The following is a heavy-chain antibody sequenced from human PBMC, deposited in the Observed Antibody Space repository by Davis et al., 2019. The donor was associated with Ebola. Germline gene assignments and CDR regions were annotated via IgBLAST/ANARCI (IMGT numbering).Heavy chain of an antibody. CDR2: INPNRGGT. V-gene: IGHV1-2*02. D-gene: IGHD3-22*01. CDR3: ARDLRYDSSSYDYYFYMDV. Sequence: ASVKVSCKGSGYTFRNHHIHWVRQAPGQGLEWMGWINPNRGGTNYAQKFQGRVTMTRDTSISTAYMELSRLRSDDTAVYYCARDLRYDSSSYDYYFYMDVWGKGTTVTVSS. CDR1: GYTFRNHH. J-gene: IGHJ6*03.